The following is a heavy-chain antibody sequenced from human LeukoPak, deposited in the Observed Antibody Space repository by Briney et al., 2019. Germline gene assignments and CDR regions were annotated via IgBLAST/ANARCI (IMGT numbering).Heavy chain of an antibody. Sequence: TSEILSLTCTVSGGSISSYYWSWIRQPPGKGLEWIGYIYYSGSTNYNPSLKSRVTISVDTSKNQFSLKLSSVTAADTAVYFCARGFWSGYDYWGQGTLVTVSS. D-gene: IGHD3-3*01. CDR3: ARGFWSGYDY. CDR1: GGSISSYY. CDR2: IYYSGST. J-gene: IGHJ4*02. V-gene: IGHV4-59*12.